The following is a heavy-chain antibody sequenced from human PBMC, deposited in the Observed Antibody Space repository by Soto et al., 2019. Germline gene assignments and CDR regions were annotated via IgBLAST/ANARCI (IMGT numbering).Heavy chain of an antibody. Sequence: LGESLKISCKGSGYNFTSYWIGWVRQMPGKGLEWMGIIYPGDSDTRYSPSFQGQVTISADKSINTAYLQWSSLKASDTAMYYCARHPPPHYYDSSGYYYVDYYYYGMDVWGQGTTVTVSS. J-gene: IGHJ6*02. D-gene: IGHD3-22*01. CDR3: ARHPPPHYYDSSGYYYVDYYYYGMDV. CDR2: IYPGDSDT. V-gene: IGHV5-51*01. CDR1: GYNFTSYW.